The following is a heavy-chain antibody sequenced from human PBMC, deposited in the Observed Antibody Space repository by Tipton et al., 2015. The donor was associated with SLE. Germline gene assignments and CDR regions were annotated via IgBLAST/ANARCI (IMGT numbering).Heavy chain of an antibody. V-gene: IGHV3-33*08. CDR1: GFAFGSYE. Sequence: SLRLSCAASGFAFGSYEMSWVRQAPGKGLEWVAVIWYDGSNKYYADSVKGRFTISRDNSKNTLYLQMNSLRAEDTAVYYCARVLGSYYGMDVWGQGTTVTVSS. CDR3: ARVLGSYYGMDV. CDR2: IWYDGSNK. J-gene: IGHJ6*02.